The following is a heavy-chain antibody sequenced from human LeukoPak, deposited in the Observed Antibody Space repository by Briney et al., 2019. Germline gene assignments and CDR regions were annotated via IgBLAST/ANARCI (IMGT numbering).Heavy chain of an antibody. Sequence: GGSLRLSCAASGFTFSSYSMNWVRQAPGKGLEWVSYISSSGSTIYYADSVKGRFTISRDNAKNSLYLQMNSLRAEDTAVYYCARDLRGSYSFDYWGQGTLVTVSS. D-gene: IGHD1-26*01. CDR2: ISSSGSTI. CDR1: GFTFSSYS. J-gene: IGHJ4*02. CDR3: ARDLRGSYSFDY. V-gene: IGHV3-48*01.